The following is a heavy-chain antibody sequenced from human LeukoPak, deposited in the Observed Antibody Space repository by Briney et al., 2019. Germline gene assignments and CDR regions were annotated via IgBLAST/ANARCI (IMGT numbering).Heavy chain of an antibody. CDR3: ARESGLDYVWGSYRYYYFDY. Sequence: ASVKVSCKASGYTFTSYDINWVRQATGQGLEWMGWINPNSGNTGYAQKFQGRVTMTRNTSISTAYMELSSLRSEDTAVYYCARESGLDYVWGSYRYYYFDYWGQGTLVTVSS. CDR1: GYTFTSYD. J-gene: IGHJ4*02. V-gene: IGHV1-8*01. CDR2: INPNSGNT. D-gene: IGHD3-16*02.